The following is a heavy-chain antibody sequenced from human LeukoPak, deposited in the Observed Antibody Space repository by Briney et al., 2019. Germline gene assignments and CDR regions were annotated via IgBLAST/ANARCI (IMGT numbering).Heavy chain of an antibody. D-gene: IGHD6-19*01. J-gene: IGHJ4*02. CDR1: GFTFGSYW. V-gene: IGHV3-74*01. CDR2: INSDGSNT. Sequence: PPGGSLRLSCAASGFTFGSYWMHWVRHAPGKGLVWVSRINSDGSNTNYADSVKGRFTISRDNAKNTLYVQMNSLRAEDTAVYYCARGAYSSGWKVFDYWGQGTLVTVSS. CDR3: ARGAYSSGWKVFDY.